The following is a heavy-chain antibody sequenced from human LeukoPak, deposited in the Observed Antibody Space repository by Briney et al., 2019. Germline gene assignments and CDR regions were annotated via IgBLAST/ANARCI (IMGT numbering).Heavy chain of an antibody. J-gene: IGHJ4*02. CDR3: ARATPYVKQTYYNDTSGYYLVS. D-gene: IGHD3-22*01. CDR1: GYIFTGYY. Sequence: GASVKVSCKASGYIFTGYYVHWVRQAPGQGLEWMGWINPKSDGTNYEQKFQGRVTMTRDTSISTAYMELSRLRSDDTAVYYCARATPYVKQTYYNDTSGYYLVSWGQGTLVTVSS. V-gene: IGHV1-2*02. CDR2: INPKSDGT.